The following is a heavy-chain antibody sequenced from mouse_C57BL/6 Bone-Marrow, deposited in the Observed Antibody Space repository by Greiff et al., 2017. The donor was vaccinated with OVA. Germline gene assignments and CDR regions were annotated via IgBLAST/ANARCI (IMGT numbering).Heavy chain of an antibody. V-gene: IGHV1-81*01. J-gene: IGHJ4*01. Sequence: QVQLKESGAELARPGASVKLSCKASGYTFTSYGISWVKQRTGQGLEWIGEIYPRSGNTYYNEKFKGKATLTADKSSSTAYMELRSLTSEDSAVYFCARGWVLHYYYAMDYWGQGTSVTVSS. CDR1: GYTFTSYG. CDR3: ARGWVLHYYYAMDY. CDR2: IYPRSGNT. D-gene: IGHD2-3*01.